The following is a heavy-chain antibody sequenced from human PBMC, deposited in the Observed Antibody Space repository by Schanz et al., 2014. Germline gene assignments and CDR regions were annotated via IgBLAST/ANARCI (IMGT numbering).Heavy chain of an antibody. CDR3: AATTILAD. J-gene: IGHJ4*02. CDR2: VCYDGSKK. CDR1: GFTFSSYG. V-gene: IGHV3-33*01. Sequence: LVESGGGVVQPGRSLRLSCAASGFTFSSYGMHWVRQVPGKGLEWVAVVCYDGSKKYYADSVKGRFTTSRDNSKSSLYLQMNSLRDEDTAVYYCAATTILADWGQGTLVAVSS. D-gene: IGHD3-3*01.